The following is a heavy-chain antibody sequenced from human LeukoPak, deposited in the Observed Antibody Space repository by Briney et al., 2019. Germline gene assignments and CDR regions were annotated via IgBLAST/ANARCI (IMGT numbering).Heavy chain of an antibody. V-gene: IGHV4-59*08. CDR1: GGSISRNC. CDR3: SSYLTIGGDSYGFDC. D-gene: IGHD5-18*01. Sequence: SETLSLTCTVSGGSISRNCWSWIRQAPGKGLEWICYIHYSGRANYNPSLKSRVSMSADTSKNQFSLKVNSVTATDAAVYYCSSYLTIGGDSYGFDCWGQGALVTVAS. CDR2: IHYSGRA. J-gene: IGHJ4*02.